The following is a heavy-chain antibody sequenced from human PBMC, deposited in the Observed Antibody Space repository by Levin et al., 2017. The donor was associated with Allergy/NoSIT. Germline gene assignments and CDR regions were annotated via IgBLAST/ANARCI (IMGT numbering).Heavy chain of an antibody. J-gene: IGHJ3*02. CDR3: ARQYDSPRDACDI. V-gene: IGHV4-39*01. CDR2: IYYSGST. D-gene: IGHD2-15*01. CDR1: GGSISSSSYY. Sequence: PSETLSLTCTVSGGSISSSSYYWGWIRQPPGKGLEWIGSIYYSGSTYYNPSLKSRVTISVDTSKNQFSLKLSSVTAAGTAVYDCARQYDSPRDACDIWGQGTMVTVSS.